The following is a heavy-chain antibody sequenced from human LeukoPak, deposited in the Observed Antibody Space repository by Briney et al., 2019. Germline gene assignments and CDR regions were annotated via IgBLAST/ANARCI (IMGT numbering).Heavy chain of an antibody. J-gene: IGHJ6*02. CDR2: IYPGGSDT. CDR3: ARHRAVGATKNYYHGMDV. CDR1: GYSFNSYC. V-gene: IGHV5-51*01. Sequence: GESLKISCRGSGYSFNSYCIGWGRQMPGEGLEGMGIIYPGGSDTRYSPSLQGQVTISADKSNSPASLQWSGLKASDTAMYDCARHRAVGATKNYYHGMDVWGQGTTVTVSS. D-gene: IGHD1-26*01.